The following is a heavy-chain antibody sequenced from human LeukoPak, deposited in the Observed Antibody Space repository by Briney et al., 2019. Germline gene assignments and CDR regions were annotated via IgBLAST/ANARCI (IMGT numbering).Heavy chain of an antibody. D-gene: IGHD2-2*01. V-gene: IGHV3-7*01. CDR2: IKQDESEK. CDR1: GFTFSNYW. J-gene: IGHJ4*02. CDR3: ARALDSSSSRYQAFEE. Sequence: GGSLRLSCSASGFTFSNYWMSWVRQAPGKGLEWVANIKQDESEKYYVDSVKGRFTISRDNAKSSLYLLMNSLRAEDTAVYYCARALDSSSSRYQAFEEWGQGTLVTVSS.